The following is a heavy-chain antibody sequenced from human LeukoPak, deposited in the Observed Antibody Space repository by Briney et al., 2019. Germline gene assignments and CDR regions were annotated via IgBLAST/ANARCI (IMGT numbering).Heavy chain of an antibody. CDR3: ARATAMVSGIFDY. CDR1: GGTFSSYA. V-gene: IGHV1-69*05. D-gene: IGHD5-18*01. Sequence: ASVKVSCKASGGTFSSYAISWVRQAPGQGLEWMGGIIPIFGTANYVQKFQGRVTITTDESTSTAYMELSSLRSEDTAVYYCARATAMVSGIFDYWGQGTLVTVSS. CDR2: IIPIFGTA. J-gene: IGHJ4*02.